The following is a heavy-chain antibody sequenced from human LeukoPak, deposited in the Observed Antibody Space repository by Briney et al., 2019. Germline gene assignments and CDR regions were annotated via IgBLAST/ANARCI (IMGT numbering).Heavy chain of an antibody. CDR2: ISYDGNNK. V-gene: IGHV3-30*03. D-gene: IGHD1-26*01. Sequence: GGSLRLSCSASGFTFSSYGMHWVRQAPGKGLEWVAVISYDGNNKYYAGSVKGRFTVSRDNSKNTAYLQMNSLRPEDTAVYYCARTGVGGGYRFDYWGQGTLVTVSS. CDR3: ARTGVGGGYRFDY. J-gene: IGHJ4*02. CDR1: GFTFSSYG.